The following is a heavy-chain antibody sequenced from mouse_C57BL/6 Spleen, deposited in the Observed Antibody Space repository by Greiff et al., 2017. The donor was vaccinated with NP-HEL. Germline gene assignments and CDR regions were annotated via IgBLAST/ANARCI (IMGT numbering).Heavy chain of an antibody. CDR3: ARRAITTVVAHFDY. CDR1: GYTFTSYW. CDR2: IHPNSGST. D-gene: IGHD1-1*01. Sequence: QVQLQQPGAELVKPGASVKLSCKASGYTFTSYWMHWVKQRPGQGLEWIGMIHPNSGSTNYNEKFKSKATLTVDNSSSTAYMQLSSLTSEDSAVYYCARRAITTVVAHFDYWGQGTTLTVSS. V-gene: IGHV1-64*01. J-gene: IGHJ2*01.